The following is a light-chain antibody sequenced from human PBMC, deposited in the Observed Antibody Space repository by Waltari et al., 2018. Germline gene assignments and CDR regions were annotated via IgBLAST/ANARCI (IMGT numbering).Light chain of an antibody. V-gene: IGKV3-15*01. CDR1: QSVNDN. CDR3: QQYNNWPPWT. CDR2: AAS. J-gene: IGKJ1*01. Sequence: EIVMTQSPVTLSVSPGERATLSCRASQSVNDNLAWYQQKPGQAPRLVIYAASTRATGIPARFSGSGSGTEFTLTISSLQSEDFAVYYCQQYNNWPPWTFGQGTTVEIK.